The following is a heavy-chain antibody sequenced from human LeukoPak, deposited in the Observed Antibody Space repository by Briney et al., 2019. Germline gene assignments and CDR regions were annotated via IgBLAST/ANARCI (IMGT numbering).Heavy chain of an antibody. CDR3: ARGRYSSSRRDYYYGMDV. V-gene: IGHV4-59*01. CDR1: GGSINSYY. Sequence: SETLSLTCSVSGGSINSYYWYWIRQPPGKGLEWIGYTDNSGSHNDNPSLKSRVTISVDTSKNQFSLKLSSVTAADTAVYYCARGRYSSSRRDYYYGMDVWGQGTTVTV. CDR2: TDNSGSH. J-gene: IGHJ6*02. D-gene: IGHD6-13*01.